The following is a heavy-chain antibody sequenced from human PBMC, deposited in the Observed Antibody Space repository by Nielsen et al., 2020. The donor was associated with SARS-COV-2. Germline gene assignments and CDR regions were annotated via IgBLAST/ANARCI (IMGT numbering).Heavy chain of an antibody. J-gene: IGHJ6*02. CDR3: TRDPGYYHGMDV. Sequence: SQTLSLTCVISGDSVSSNSVAWNWIRQSQSRGLEWLGRIYYRSKWFYEYAASVRSRITIDPDTSKNQFSLHLNSVTSEDTAMYYCTRDPGYYHGMDVWGQGTTVTVSS. V-gene: IGHV6-1*01. CDR2: IYYRSKWFY. CDR1: GDSVSSNSVA.